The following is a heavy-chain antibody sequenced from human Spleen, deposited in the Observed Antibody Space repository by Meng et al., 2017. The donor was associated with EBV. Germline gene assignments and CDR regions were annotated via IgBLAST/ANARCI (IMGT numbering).Heavy chain of an antibody. CDR3: ARGNSNTWYGEAEYFHH. CDR2: IHAGIGNT. Sequence: QGQRVQSWAEVKKPGASVKVSCKASGYTFNGYVIHWVRQALGQRLEWMGWIHAGIGNTKYSQKFQGRVTITRDTSASTAYMELSSLRSEDTAVYYCARGNSNTWYGEAEYFHHWGQGTLVTVSS. J-gene: IGHJ1*01. V-gene: IGHV1-3*01. D-gene: IGHD6-13*01. CDR1: GYTFNGYV.